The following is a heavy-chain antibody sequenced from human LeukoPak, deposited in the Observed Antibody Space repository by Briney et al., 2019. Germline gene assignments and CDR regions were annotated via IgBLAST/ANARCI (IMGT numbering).Heavy chain of an antibody. CDR3: ARDNSVDDNAWWFDP. Sequence: RASVKVSCKASGYTFTSYDINWVRQATGQGLEWMGWMNPNSGNTGYAQKFQGRVTMTRDMSTSTDYLELSRLRSEDTAIYYCARDNSVDDNAWWFDPWGQGTLVTVSS. J-gene: IGHJ5*02. V-gene: IGHV1-8*01. CDR2: MNPNSGNT. CDR1: GYTFTSYD. D-gene: IGHD3-22*01.